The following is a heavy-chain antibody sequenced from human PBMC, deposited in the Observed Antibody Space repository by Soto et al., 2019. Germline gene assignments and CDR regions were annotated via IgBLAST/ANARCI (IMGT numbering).Heavy chain of an antibody. CDR3: SIPAAHMGWYYFDY. CDR2: INPSGGGT. J-gene: IGHJ4*02. D-gene: IGHD2-2*01. CDR1: GYTFTNYY. Sequence: ASVKVSCKTSGYTFTNYYMHWVRQAPGQGLEWMGIINPSGGGTTYAQKFQGRVTMTRDTSTSTVYMDLSSLRSEDTAVYYCSIPAAHMGWYYFDYWGQGALVTVSS. V-gene: IGHV1-46*01.